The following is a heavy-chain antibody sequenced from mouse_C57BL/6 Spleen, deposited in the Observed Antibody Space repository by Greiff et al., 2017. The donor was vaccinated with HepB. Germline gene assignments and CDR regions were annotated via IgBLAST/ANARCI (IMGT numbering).Heavy chain of an antibody. D-gene: IGHD2-2*01. CDR1: GYTFTSYW. Sequence: KESCKASGYTFTSYWMHWVTQRPGQGLEWIGWIDPNSGGTKYNEKFKSKATLTVDKPSSTAYMQLSSLTSEDSAVYYCARSIYYGNDEGGAMGYWGQGASVSVAS. V-gene: IGHV1-72*01. J-gene: IGHJ4*01. CDR3: ARSIYYGNDEGGAMGY. CDR2: IDPNSGGT.